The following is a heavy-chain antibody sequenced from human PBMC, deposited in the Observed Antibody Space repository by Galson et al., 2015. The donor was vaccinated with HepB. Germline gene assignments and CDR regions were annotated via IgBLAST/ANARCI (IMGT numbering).Heavy chain of an antibody. V-gene: IGHV2-5*01. D-gene: IGHD2-2*02. CDR2: IAWNANK. CDR3: TRRFPFYTDVDV. J-gene: IGHJ6*02. Sequence: PALVKPTQTLTLTCTVSGISLNISGVGVGWIRQPPGKAPEWLALIAWNANKYYSPSLERRLNITKDPSKNQVVLTMSNVAPGDTGTCFCTRRFPFYTDVDVWGPGTTVIVSS. CDR1: GISLNISGVG.